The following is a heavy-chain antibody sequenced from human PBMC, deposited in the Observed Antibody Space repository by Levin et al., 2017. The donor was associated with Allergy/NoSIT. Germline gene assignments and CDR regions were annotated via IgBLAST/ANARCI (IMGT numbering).Heavy chain of an antibody. V-gene: IGHV3-33*01. CDR1: GFTFSSYG. CDR3: ARDQAQWLVPYYMDV. CDR2: IWYDGSNK. D-gene: IGHD6-19*01. J-gene: IGHJ6*03. Sequence: GESLKISCAASGFTFSSYGMHWVRQAPGKGLEWVAVIWYDGSNKYYADSVKGRFTISRDNSKNTLYLQMNSLRAEDTAVYYCARDQAQWLVPYYMDVWGKGTTVTVSS.